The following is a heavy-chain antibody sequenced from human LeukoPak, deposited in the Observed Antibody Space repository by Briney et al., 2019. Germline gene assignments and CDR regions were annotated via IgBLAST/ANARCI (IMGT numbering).Heavy chain of an antibody. Sequence: ASVKVSCKASGYTFTSYGISWVRQAPGQGLEWMGIINPSGGSTSYAQKFQGRVTMTRDTSTSTVYMELSSLRSEDTAVYYCAREPQSTAVAGMYYFDYWGQGTLVTVSS. CDR1: GYTFTSYG. V-gene: IGHV1-46*01. CDR3: AREPQSTAVAGMYYFDY. D-gene: IGHD6-19*01. J-gene: IGHJ4*02. CDR2: INPSGGST.